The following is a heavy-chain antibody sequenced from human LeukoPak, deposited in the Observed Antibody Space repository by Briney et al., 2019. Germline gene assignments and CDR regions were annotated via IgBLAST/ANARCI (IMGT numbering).Heavy chain of an antibody. CDR3: AREGRAFGGVIATTYYFDY. V-gene: IGHV1-69*13. J-gene: IGHJ4*02. CDR2: IIPIFGTA. CDR1: GGTFSSYA. D-gene: IGHD3-16*02. Sequence: ASVKVSCKASGGTFSSYAISWVRQAPGQGLEWMGGIIPIFGTANYAQKFQGRGTITADESTSTAYMELSSLRSEDTAVYYCAREGRAFGGVIATTYYFDYWGQGTLVTVSS.